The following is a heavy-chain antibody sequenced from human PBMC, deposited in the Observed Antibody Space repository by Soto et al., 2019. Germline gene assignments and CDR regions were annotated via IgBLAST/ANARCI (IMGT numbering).Heavy chain of an antibody. CDR2: IYYSGST. CDR1: GGSISSSSYY. J-gene: IGHJ6*02. D-gene: IGHD6-13*01. CDR3: ARLSNSSSWYQDCYYGMDV. Sequence: PSVTLSVTCTVAGGSISSSSYYWGWIRQPPGKGLEWIGSIYYSGSTYYNPSLKSRVTISVDTSKNQFSLKLSSVTAADTAVYYCARLSNSSSWYQDCYYGMDVWGQGTTVTVSS. V-gene: IGHV4-39*01.